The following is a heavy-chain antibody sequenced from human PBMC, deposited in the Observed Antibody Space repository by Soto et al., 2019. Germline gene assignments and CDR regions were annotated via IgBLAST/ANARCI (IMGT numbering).Heavy chain of an antibody. CDR2: IYYSGST. CDR1: GGSISSYY. J-gene: IGHJ5*02. Sequence: QVQLQESGPGLVKPSETLSLTCTVSGGSISSYYWSWIRQPPGKGLEWIGYIYYSGSTNYNPSLKSRVTISVDTSKNQFSLKLSSVTAADTAVYYWASLRKVYYDFPGWFDPWGQGTLVTVSS. D-gene: IGHD3-3*01. V-gene: IGHV4-59*01. CDR3: ASLRKVYYDFPGWFDP.